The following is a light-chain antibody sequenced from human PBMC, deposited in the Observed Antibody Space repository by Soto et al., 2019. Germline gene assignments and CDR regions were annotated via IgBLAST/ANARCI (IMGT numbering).Light chain of an antibody. CDR2: RND. J-gene: IGLJ2*01. V-gene: IGLV1-47*01. Sequence: SVLTQPPSTSGTPGQGVTISCSGSSSNIGSNYVYWYQQLPGTAPKVLIYRNDQRPSGVPDRFSGSKSGTSASLAISGLRSEDEADYYCAAWDDNLNGVVFGGGTQLTVL. CDR1: SSNIGSNY. CDR3: AAWDDNLNGVV.